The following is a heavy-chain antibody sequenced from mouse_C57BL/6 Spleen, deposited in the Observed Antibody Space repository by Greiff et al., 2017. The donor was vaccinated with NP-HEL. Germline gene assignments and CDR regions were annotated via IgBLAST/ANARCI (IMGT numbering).Heavy chain of an antibody. J-gene: IGHJ1*03. V-gene: IGHV2-2*01. D-gene: IGHD1-1*01. CDR1: GFSLTSYG. Sequence: QVQLKESGPGLVQPSQSLSITCTVSGFSLTSYGVHWVRQSPGKGLEWLGVIWSGGSTDYNAAFISRLSISKDNSKSQVFFKMNSLQADDTAIYYCARKTTVVADWYFDVWGTGTTVTVSS. CDR2: IWSGGST. CDR3: ARKTTVVADWYFDV.